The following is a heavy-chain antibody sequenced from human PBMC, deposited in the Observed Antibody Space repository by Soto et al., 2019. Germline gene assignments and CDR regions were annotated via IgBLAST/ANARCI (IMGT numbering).Heavy chain of an antibody. CDR1: GFTFSSYS. D-gene: IGHD4-17*01. V-gene: IGHV3-48*02. CDR2: ISSSSSTI. CDR3: ARVPRYDYGDYKGGMDV. Sequence: PGGSLRLSCAASGFTFSSYSMNWVRQAPGKGLEWVSYISSSSSTIYYADSVKGRFTISRDNAKNSLYLQMNSLRDADTAVYYCARVPRYDYGDYKGGMDVWGQGTTVTVSS. J-gene: IGHJ6*02.